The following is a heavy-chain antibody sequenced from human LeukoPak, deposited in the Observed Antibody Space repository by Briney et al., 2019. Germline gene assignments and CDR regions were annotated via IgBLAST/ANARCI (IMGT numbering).Heavy chain of an antibody. D-gene: IGHD3-22*01. CDR2: IIPIFGTA. CDR3: ARDPKYYYDSSGYYPDAFDI. V-gene: IGHV1-69*01. Sequence: SVKVSCKASGGTFSSYAISWVRQAPGQGLEWMGGIIPIFGTANYAQKFQGGVTITADESTSTAYMELSSLRSEDTAVYYCARDPKYYYDSSGYYPDAFDIWGQGTMVTVSS. CDR1: GGTFSSYA. J-gene: IGHJ3*02.